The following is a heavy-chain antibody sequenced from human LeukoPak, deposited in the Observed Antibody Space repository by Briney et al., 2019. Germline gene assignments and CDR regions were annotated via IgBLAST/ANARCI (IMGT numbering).Heavy chain of an antibody. V-gene: IGHV1-46*01. Sequence: AASVKVSCKASGYTFSRYYMHWVRQAPGQGLEWMGIINPGGGSASTAQRFQGRVTMTMTRDTSTSTVYMELSSLRSEDTAVYYCAREGEDTAMAPDYWGQGTLVTVSS. CDR2: INPGGGSA. J-gene: IGHJ4*02. CDR1: GYTFSRYY. D-gene: IGHD5-18*01. CDR3: AREGEDTAMAPDY.